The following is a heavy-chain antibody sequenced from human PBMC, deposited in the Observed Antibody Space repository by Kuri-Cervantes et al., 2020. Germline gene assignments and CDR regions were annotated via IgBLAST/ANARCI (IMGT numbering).Heavy chain of an antibody. CDR3: AREGDNWNDSADRPHYYYGMDV. Sequence: ASVKVSCKASGYTFTSYDINWVRQATGQGLEWMGWMNPNSGNTGYAQKFQGRVTMTRNTSISTAYMELSSLRSEDTAVYYCAREGDNWNDSADRPHYYYGMDVWGQGTTVTVSS. V-gene: IGHV1-8*01. D-gene: IGHD1-1*01. CDR2: MNPNSGNT. J-gene: IGHJ6*02. CDR1: GYTFTSYD.